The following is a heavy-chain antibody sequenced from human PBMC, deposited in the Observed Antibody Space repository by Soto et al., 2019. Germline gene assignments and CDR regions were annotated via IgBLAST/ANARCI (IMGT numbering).Heavy chain of an antibody. V-gene: IGHV4-39*02. Sequence: SETLSLTCSVSGGSISSSRYYWAWIRQPPGKGLEWIGSIYYGGSTYYSPSLKTGVTINPDTSKNQFSLPLNSVTPEDTAVYYCARDSSDWYWGVALWGQGTLVTVSS. J-gene: IGHJ4*02. CDR3: ARDSSDWYWGVAL. CDR1: GGSISSSRYY. D-gene: IGHD6-19*01. CDR2: IYYGGST.